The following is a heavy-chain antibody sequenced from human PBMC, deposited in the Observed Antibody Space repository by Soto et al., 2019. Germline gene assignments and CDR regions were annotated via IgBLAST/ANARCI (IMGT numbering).Heavy chain of an antibody. CDR3: ARDPGGFLEWSSDYYYGMDV. D-gene: IGHD3-3*01. J-gene: IGHJ6*02. Sequence: GGSLRLSCAASGFTFSSYSMNWVRQAPGKGLEWVSYISSSSSTIYYADSVKGRFTVSRDNAKNSLYLQMNSLRDEDTAVYYCARDPGGFLEWSSDYYYGMDVWGQGTTVTVSS. V-gene: IGHV3-48*02. CDR1: GFTFSSYS. CDR2: ISSSSSTI.